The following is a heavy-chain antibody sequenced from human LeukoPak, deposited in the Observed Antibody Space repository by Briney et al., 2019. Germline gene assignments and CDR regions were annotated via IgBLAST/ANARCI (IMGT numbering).Heavy chain of an antibody. J-gene: IGHJ4*02. CDR1: GYTFTSYY. D-gene: IGHD2-2*01. CDR2: INPSGGST. CDR3: AGGDIVVVPAAMFFDY. V-gene: IGHV1-46*01. Sequence: GASVKVSCKASGYTFTSYYMHWVRQAPGQGLEWMGIINPSGGSTSYAQKFQGRVTMTRDTSTSTVYMELSSLRSEDTAVYYCAGGDIVVVPAAMFFDYWGQGTLVTVSS.